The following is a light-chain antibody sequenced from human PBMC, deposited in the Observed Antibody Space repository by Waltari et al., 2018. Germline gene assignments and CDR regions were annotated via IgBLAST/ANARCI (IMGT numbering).Light chain of an antibody. Sequence: QSAPTQPASVSGSPGQSITISCTGTSSDVGASKHVSWYQQHPGTGAKLVIYDVNEWPSGGSHRFSGSKSDNTAYLTISGLQAEDEADYYCNSYTTNTSLFYVFGIGTRVTVL. J-gene: IGLJ1*01. CDR3: NSYTTNTSLFYV. CDR1: SSDVGASKH. CDR2: DVN. V-gene: IGLV2-14*03.